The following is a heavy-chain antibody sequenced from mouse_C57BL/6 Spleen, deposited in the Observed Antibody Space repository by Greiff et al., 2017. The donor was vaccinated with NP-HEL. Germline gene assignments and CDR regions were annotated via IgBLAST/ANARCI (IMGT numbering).Heavy chain of an antibody. CDR3: ARDRYYGNPRSSMDY. CDR1: GFTFSDYY. D-gene: IGHD2-1*01. Sequence: EVKLVESEGGLVQPGSSMKLSCTASGFTFSDYYMAWVRQVPEKGLEWVANINYDGSSTYYLDSLKSRFIISRDNAKNILYLQMSSLKSEDTATYYCARDRYYGNPRSSMDYWGQGTSVTVSS. CDR2: INYDGSST. V-gene: IGHV5-16*01. J-gene: IGHJ4*01.